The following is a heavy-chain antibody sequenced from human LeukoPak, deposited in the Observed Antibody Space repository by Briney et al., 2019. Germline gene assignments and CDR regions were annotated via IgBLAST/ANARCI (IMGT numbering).Heavy chain of an antibody. D-gene: IGHD5-24*01. J-gene: IGHJ4*02. Sequence: GGSLRLSCTASEFIFINYAMAWVRLAPGKGLEWVAVISYDGSNKYYADSVKGRFTISRDNSKNTLYLQMNSLRAEDTAVYYCARPDRDGYNFAVYWGQGTLVTVSS. CDR2: ISYDGSNK. CDR3: ARPDRDGYNFAVY. CDR1: EFIFINYA. V-gene: IGHV3-30*04.